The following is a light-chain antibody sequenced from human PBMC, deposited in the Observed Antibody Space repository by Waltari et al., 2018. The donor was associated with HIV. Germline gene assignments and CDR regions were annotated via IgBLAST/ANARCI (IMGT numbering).Light chain of an antibody. CDR3: AAWDDSLNGGWM. Sequence: QSVLTQPPSASGTPGQRVTISCSGSSSNIGANTVNWYQRLPGTAPKLLIYRNNRRPSGVPARFSGSKSGTSASLAISGLQSDDEADYYCAAWDDSLNGGWMVGGGTKLTVL. CDR2: RNN. CDR1: SSNIGANT. J-gene: IGLJ3*02. V-gene: IGLV1-44*01.